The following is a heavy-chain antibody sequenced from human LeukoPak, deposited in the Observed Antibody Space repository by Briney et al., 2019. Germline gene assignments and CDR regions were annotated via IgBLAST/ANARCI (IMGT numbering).Heavy chain of an antibody. D-gene: IGHD3-3*01. J-gene: IGHJ3*02. CDR2: IIPIFGTA. CDR1: VGTFNSYA. V-gene: IGHV1-69*13. CDR3: ARDCITIFGVVTSAFDI. Sequence: SVNVSCKACVGTFNSYAISWVRQAPGQGLEWMGGIIPIFGTANYAQKFQGRVTITADESTCTAYMELSRLRSEDTAVYYCARDCITIFGVVTSAFDIWGQGTMVTVSS.